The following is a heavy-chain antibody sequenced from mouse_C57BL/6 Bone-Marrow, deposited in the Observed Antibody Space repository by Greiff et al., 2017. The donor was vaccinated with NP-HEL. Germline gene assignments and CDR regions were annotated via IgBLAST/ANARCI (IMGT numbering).Heavy chain of an antibody. V-gene: IGHV5-4*01. CDR1: GFTFSSYA. J-gene: IGHJ3*01. CDR3: ARRGSYPSCFAY. D-gene: IGHD2-10*01. CDR2: ISDGGSYT. Sequence: EVQLVESGGGLVKPGGSLKLSCAASGFTFSSYAMSWVRQTPEKRLEWVATISDGGSYTYYPDNVKGRFTISIDNAKNNLYLQMSHLKSEDTSMYYCARRGSYPSCFAYWGQGTLVTVSA.